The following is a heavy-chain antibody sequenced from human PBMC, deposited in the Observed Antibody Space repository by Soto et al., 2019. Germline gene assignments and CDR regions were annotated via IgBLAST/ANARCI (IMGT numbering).Heavy chain of an antibody. Sequence: SETLSLTCTVSGGSISSDGNYWSWIRQHPGKGLEWIGYIYYSVSTYYNPSLKSRVTISVDTSKNQFSLKLNSVTAADTAVYYCARARMVRGIIYYYGMDVWGQGTTVTVSS. CDR3: ARARMVRGIIYYYGMDV. CDR2: IYYSVST. CDR1: GGSISSDGNY. V-gene: IGHV4-31*03. D-gene: IGHD3-10*01. J-gene: IGHJ6*02.